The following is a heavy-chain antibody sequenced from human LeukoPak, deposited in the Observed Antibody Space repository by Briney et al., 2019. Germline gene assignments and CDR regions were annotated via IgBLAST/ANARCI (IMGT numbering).Heavy chain of an antibody. D-gene: IGHD7-27*01. CDR1: GGSISSYY. V-gene: IGHV4-59*01. CDR3: ARADNWGSSWYFDY. Sequence: SETLSLTXTVSGGSISSYYWSWIWQPPGKGLEWIGYIYYSGSTNYNPSLKSRVTISVDTSKNQFSLKLSSVTAADTAVYYCARADNWGSSWYFDYWGQGTLVTVSS. J-gene: IGHJ4*02. CDR2: IYYSGST.